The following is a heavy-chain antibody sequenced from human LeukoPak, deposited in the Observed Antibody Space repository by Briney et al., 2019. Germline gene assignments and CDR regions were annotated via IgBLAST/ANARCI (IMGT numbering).Heavy chain of an antibody. J-gene: IGHJ4*02. CDR2: IYYSGST. V-gene: IGHV4-39*07. CDR1: GGSISSSSYY. Sequence: SETLSLTRTVSGGSISSSSYYWGWIRQPPGKGLEWIGSIYYSGSTYYNPSLKSRVTISVDTSKNQFSLKLSSVTAADTAMYYCARDEGRPGSSTSCYGSWGQGTLVTVSP. D-gene: IGHD2-2*01. CDR3: ARDEGRPGSSTSCYGS.